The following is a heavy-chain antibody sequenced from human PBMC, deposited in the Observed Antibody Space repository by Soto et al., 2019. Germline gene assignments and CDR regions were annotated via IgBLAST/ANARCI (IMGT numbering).Heavy chain of an antibody. CDR3: AKDMGGSYGSGSFVDY. V-gene: IGHV3-9*01. J-gene: IGHJ4*02. CDR1: GFTFDDYA. CDR2: VSWNSGSI. D-gene: IGHD3-10*01. Sequence: GGSLRLSCAASGFTFDDYAMHWVRQAPGKGLEWVSGVSWNSGSIGYADSVKGRFTISRDNAKNSLYLQMNSLRAEDTALYYCAKDMGGSYGSGSFVDYWGQGTLVTVSS.